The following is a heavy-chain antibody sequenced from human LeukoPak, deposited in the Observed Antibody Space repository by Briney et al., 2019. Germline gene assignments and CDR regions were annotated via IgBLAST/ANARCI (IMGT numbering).Heavy chain of an antibody. Sequence: GGSLRLSCAASGFIFRNYGMHWVRQAPGKGLEWVSGISWNSGSIGYADSVKGRFTISRDNAKNSLYLQMNSLRAEDTALYYCAKAIGADDYGMDVWGQGTTVTVSS. CDR2: ISWNSGSI. CDR3: AKAIGADDYGMDV. CDR1: GFIFRNYG. V-gene: IGHV3-9*01. J-gene: IGHJ6*02. D-gene: IGHD4/OR15-4a*01.